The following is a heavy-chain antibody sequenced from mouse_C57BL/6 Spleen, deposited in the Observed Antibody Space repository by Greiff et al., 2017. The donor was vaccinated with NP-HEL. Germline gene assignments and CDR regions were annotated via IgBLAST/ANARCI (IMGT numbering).Heavy chain of an antibody. V-gene: IGHV1-82*01. CDR3: ARWGTTGVDWYFDV. J-gene: IGHJ1*03. CDR1: GYAFSSSW. D-gene: IGHD1-1*01. Sequence: VQLQQSGPELVKPGASVKISCKASGYAFSSSWMNWVKQRPGKGLEWIGRIYPGDGDTNYNGKFKGKATLTADKSSSTAYMQLSSLTSEDSAVYFCARWGTTGVDWYFDVWGTGTTVTVSS. CDR2: IYPGDGDT.